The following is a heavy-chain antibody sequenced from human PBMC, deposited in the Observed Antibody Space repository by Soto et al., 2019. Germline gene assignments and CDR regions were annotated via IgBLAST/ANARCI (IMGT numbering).Heavy chain of an antibody. CDR2: IIPIFGTA. V-gene: IGHV1-69*01. J-gene: IGHJ5*02. CDR1: GGTFSSYA. D-gene: IGHD2-15*01. Sequence: QVQLVQSGAEVKKPGSSVKVSCKASGGTFSSYAISWVRQAPGQGLEWMGGIIPIFGTANYAQKFQGRVTITADESTSTAYMELSSLRCEDTAVYYCARERADCSGGSCYYNWFDPWGQGTLVTVSS. CDR3: ARERADCSGGSCYYNWFDP.